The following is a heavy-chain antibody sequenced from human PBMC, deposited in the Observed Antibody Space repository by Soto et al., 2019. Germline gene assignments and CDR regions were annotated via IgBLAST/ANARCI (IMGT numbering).Heavy chain of an antibody. D-gene: IGHD6-19*01. CDR3: AKYGRDSSAWKADY. CDR2: ISGSGGTT. J-gene: IGHJ4*02. V-gene: IGHV3-23*01. Sequence: EVELLESGGGLVQPGGSLRLSCAASGFTFSSFSMTWVRQAPGKGLEWVSAISGSGGTTYYADSVNDRFTISRDNSKITLFLQMHSLRAKDTAVYYCAKYGRDSSAWKADYWGQGTLVTVSS. CDR1: GFTFSSFS.